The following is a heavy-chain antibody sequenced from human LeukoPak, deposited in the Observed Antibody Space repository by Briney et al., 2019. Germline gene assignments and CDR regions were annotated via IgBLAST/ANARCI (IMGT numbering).Heavy chain of an antibody. J-gene: IGHJ4*02. Sequence: GGSLRLSXAASGFTFSSYSMNWLRQAPGKGLEWVSSISSSSSYIYYADSVKGRFTISRDNAKNSLYLQMNSLRAEDTAVYYCASISYSYGYHYWGQGTLVTVSS. V-gene: IGHV3-21*01. CDR3: ASISYSYGYHY. CDR2: ISSSSSYI. D-gene: IGHD5-18*01. CDR1: GFTFSSYS.